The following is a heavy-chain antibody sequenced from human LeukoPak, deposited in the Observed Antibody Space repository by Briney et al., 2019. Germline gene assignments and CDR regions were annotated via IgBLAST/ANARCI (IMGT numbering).Heavy chain of an antibody. CDR2: IYYSGST. J-gene: IGHJ5*02. CDR1: GCSLSSSCYY. CDR3: ARRSRGSGSYYSLRNWFDP. Sequence: PSETLSLTCTVSGCSLSSSCYYWGWIRQPPGKGLVGIGSIYYSGSTYYNPSLKSRVTISVDTSKNQFSLKLSSVTAADTAVYYCARRSRGSGSYYSLRNWFDPWGQGTLVTVSS. V-gene: IGHV4-39*01. D-gene: IGHD3-10*01.